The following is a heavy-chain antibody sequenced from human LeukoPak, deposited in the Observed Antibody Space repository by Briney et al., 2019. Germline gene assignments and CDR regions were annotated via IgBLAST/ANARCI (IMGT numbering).Heavy chain of an antibody. CDR2: LYSDGNT. CDR3: ARGVEPLAANTLAY. D-gene: IGHD1-14*01. V-gene: IGHV3-53*01. J-gene: IGHJ4*02. Sequence: GGSLRLSCAASGVTDITNDITCVCQAPGKGLEWVSVLYSDGNTKYADSVQGRFTISRDNSKNTLYLEMNSLSPDDTAVYYCARGVEPLAANTLAYWGQGTLVTVSS. CDR1: GVTDITND.